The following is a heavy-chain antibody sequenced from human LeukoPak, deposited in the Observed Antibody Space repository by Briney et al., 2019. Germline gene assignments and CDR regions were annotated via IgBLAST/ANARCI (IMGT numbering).Heavy chain of an antibody. V-gene: IGHV3-33*01. CDR1: GFTFSGYA. CDR2: ICYDGSNK. D-gene: IGHD6-13*01. Sequence: GGSLRLSCAASGFTFSGYAMRWVRQAPGKGLEWVAVICYDGSNKYYADSVKGRFTISRDNSKNTLYLQMNSLRAEDTAAYYCARGHSNNYYYYYGMDVWGQRTTVTVSS. CDR3: ARGHSNNYYYYYGMDV. J-gene: IGHJ6*02.